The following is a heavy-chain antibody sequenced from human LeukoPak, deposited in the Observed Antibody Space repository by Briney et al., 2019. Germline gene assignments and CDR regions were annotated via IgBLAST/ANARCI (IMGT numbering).Heavy chain of an antibody. D-gene: IGHD3-22*01. CDR1: GYTFTGYY. CDR2: INPNSGGT. J-gene: IGHJ3*02. V-gene: IGHV1-2*02. Sequence: AASVKVSCKASGYTFTGYYMHWVRQAPGQGLEWMGWINPNSGGTNYAQKFQGRVTITTDESTSTAYMELSSLRSEDTAVYYCANSYYDSSGYYLPHAFDIWGQGTMVTVSS. CDR3: ANSYYDSSGYYLPHAFDI.